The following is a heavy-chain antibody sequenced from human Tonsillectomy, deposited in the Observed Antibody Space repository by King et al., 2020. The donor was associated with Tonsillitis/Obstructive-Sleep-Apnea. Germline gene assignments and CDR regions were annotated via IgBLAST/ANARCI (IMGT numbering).Heavy chain of an antibody. CDR1: GFTFSTYG. V-gene: IGHV3-30*18. CDR3: AKEAGYCTNGVCYPEGAFDI. J-gene: IGHJ3*02. D-gene: IGHD2-8*01. Sequence: VQLVESGGGVVQPGRSLRLSCAASGFTFSTYGMHWVRQAPGKGLEWVAVISYDGSNKYYADSVKGLFTISRDNSKKTLYLEMNSLRAEDTAVYYCAKEAGYCTNGVCYPEGAFDIWGQGTMVTVSS. CDR2: ISYDGSNK.